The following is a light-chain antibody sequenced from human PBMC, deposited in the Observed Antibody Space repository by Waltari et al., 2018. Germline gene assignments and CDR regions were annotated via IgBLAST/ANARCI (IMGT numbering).Light chain of an antibody. CDR3: QQSYSTPFT. J-gene: IGKJ3*01. CDR1: QSISSY. V-gene: IGKV1-39*01. Sequence: DIQMTQSPSSLSASVGDRVTITCRASQSISSYLNWYQQKPVKAPKLLSYAASSLQSVVPSRFSGSGSGTDFTLTISSLQPEDFATYYCQQSYSTPFTFGPGTKVDIK. CDR2: AAS.